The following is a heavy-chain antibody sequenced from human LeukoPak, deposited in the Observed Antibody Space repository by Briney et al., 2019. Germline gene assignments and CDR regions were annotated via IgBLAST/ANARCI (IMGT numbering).Heavy chain of an antibody. CDR2: INAGSGNT. Sequence: ASVKVSCKASGGTFSSYAISWVRQAPGQGLEWMGWINAGSGNTKYSQKFQGRVTITRDTSASTAYMELSSLRSEDTAVYYCARVRSIAGLDYWGQGTLVTVSS. J-gene: IGHJ4*02. CDR3: ARVRSIAGLDY. CDR1: GGTFSSYA. D-gene: IGHD6-6*01. V-gene: IGHV1-3*01.